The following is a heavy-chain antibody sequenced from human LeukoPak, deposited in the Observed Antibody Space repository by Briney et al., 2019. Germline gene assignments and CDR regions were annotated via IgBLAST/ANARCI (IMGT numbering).Heavy chain of an antibody. J-gene: IGHJ4*02. CDR3: ARGDYDSSGLVSYFDY. V-gene: IGHV1-2*06. CDR1: GYTFTGYY. Sequence: ASVKVSCKASGYTFTGYYMHWVRQAPGQGLEWMGRINPNSGGTNYARKFQGRVTMTRDTSISTAYMELSRLRSDDTAVYYCARGDYDSSGLVSYFDYWGQGTLVTVSS. D-gene: IGHD3-22*01. CDR2: INPNSGGT.